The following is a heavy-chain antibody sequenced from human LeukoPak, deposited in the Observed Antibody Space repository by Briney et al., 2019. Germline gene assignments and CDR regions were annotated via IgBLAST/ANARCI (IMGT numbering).Heavy chain of an antibody. CDR3: AKDWGGGIVVVPAAISSQLPYYYYYMDV. V-gene: IGHV3-23*01. Sequence: GGSLRLSCAASGFTFSSYAMSWVRQAPGKGLEWVSAISGSGGSTYYADSVKGRFTISRDNSKNTLYLQMNSLKAEDTAVYHCAKDWGGGIVVVPAAISSQLPYYYYYMDVWGKGTTVTVSS. CDR1: GFTFSSYA. J-gene: IGHJ6*03. D-gene: IGHD2-2*02. CDR2: ISGSGGST.